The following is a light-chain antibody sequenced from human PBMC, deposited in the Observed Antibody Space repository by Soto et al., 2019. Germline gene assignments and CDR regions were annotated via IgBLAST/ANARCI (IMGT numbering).Light chain of an antibody. CDR1: SSDVGDYYV. CDR3: SSYAGSNNLV. Sequence: QSALTQPASVSGSPGQSITISCTGTSSDVGDYYVVSWYQQHPGKAPKLMIYEVSKRPSGVPDRFSGSKSGNTASLTVSGLQAEDEADYYCSSYAGSNNLVFGGGTKLTVL. CDR2: EVS. V-gene: IGLV2-8*01. J-gene: IGLJ2*01.